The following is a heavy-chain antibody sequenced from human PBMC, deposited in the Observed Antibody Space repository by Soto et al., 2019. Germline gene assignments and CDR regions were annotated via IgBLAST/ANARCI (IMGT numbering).Heavy chain of an antibody. V-gene: IGHV4-39*01. CDR1: GGSISSSSYY. CDR2: IYYSGST. Sequence: QLQLQESGPGLVKPSETLSLTCNVSGGSISSSSYYWGWIRQPPGKGLEWIGSIYYSGSTYYNPSLNSSVTISVHTSEHQFSLTLSAVTAADTAVYFGASAESIIMVVVVLTQWGQGTLVTVSS. CDR3: ASAESIIMVVVVLTQ. D-gene: IGHD3-22*01. J-gene: IGHJ4*02.